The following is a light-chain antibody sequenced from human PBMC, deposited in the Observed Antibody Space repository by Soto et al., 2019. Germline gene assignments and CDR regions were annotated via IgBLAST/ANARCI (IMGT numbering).Light chain of an antibody. CDR2: DVS. V-gene: IGKV1-5*01. CDR3: QQYYTYST. CDR1: QAISSW. Sequence: DTQMTQSPSTLSASVGDRVTISCRASQAISSWLAWYQQRPGKAPKLLIRDVSRLESGVPSRFSGSGSGEDFSLTITSLQPDDFATYYCQQYYTYSTFGQGTKLEIK. J-gene: IGKJ2*01.